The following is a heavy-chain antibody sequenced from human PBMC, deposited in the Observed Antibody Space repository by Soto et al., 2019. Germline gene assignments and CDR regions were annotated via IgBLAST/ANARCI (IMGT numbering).Heavy chain of an antibody. CDR1: GFTFSSYA. CDR2: ISGSGGTT. CDR3: GRDLVSCSGGRRYSGSDY. V-gene: IGHV3-23*01. D-gene: IGHD2-15*01. Sequence: EVQLLESGGGLVQPGGSLRLSCAASGFTFSSYAMSWVRQAPGKGLEWVSLISGSGGTTLYADSVKGRFTISRDNSKNTLYLQMNSLGAEEAAVYYCGRDLVSCSGGRRYSGSDYWGEGILVTVSS. J-gene: IGHJ4*02.